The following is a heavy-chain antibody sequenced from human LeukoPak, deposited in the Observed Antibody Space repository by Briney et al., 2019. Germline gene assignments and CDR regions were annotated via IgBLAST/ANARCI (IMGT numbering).Heavy chain of an antibody. Sequence: KPSETLSLTCTVSGGSISSYYWSWIRQPPGKGLEWIGYIYTSGSTNYNPSLKSRVTISVDTSKNQFSLKLSSVTAADTAVYYCARGDSSGYIGYFDYWGQGTLVTVSS. V-gene: IGHV4-4*09. CDR2: IYTSGST. D-gene: IGHD3-22*01. J-gene: IGHJ4*02. CDR1: GGSISSYY. CDR3: ARGDSSGYIGYFDY.